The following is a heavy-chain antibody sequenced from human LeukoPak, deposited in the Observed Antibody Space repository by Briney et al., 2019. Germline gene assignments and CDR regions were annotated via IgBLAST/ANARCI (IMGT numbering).Heavy chain of an antibody. CDR3: ARDYYYDSSGYSDFDY. CDR2: ISAYNGNT. CDR1: GYTFTSYG. Sequence: ASVKVSCKASGYTFTSYGISWVRQAPGQGLEWMGWISAYNGNTNYAQKLQGRVTMTTDTSTSTAYMELRSLRSDDTAVYYCARDYYYDSSGYSDFDYWGQGTLVTVSS. J-gene: IGHJ4*02. D-gene: IGHD3-22*01. V-gene: IGHV1-18*01.